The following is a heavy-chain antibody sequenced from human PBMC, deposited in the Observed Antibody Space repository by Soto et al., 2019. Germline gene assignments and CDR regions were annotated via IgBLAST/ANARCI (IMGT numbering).Heavy chain of an antibody. CDR2: INPANGDA. Sequence: ASAKVSCKTSGYAFTTYFLHWMRQAPGQRLEWMGRINPANGDALYSQKLLGRVSITRDTSATTVYMELTYLTSEDTAIYYCARGPSSGCFDSWGQGTLVTVSS. J-gene: IGHJ4*02. D-gene: IGHD5-12*01. CDR1: GYAFTTYF. CDR3: ARGPSSGCFDS. V-gene: IGHV1-3*01.